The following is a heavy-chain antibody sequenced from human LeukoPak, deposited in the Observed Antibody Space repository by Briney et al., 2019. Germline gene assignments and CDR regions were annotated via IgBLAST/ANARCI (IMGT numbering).Heavy chain of an antibody. CDR3: ARLPYYYDSSGYYYFSFDY. CDR2: INHSGST. CDR1: GGSFSGYY. Sequence: PSETLSLTCAVSGGSFSGYYWSWIRQPPGKGLEWIGEINHSGSTNYNPSLKSRVTISVDTSKNQFSLKLSSVPAADTAVYYCARLPYYYDSSGYYYFSFDYWGQGTLVTVSS. J-gene: IGHJ4*02. V-gene: IGHV4-34*01. D-gene: IGHD3-22*01.